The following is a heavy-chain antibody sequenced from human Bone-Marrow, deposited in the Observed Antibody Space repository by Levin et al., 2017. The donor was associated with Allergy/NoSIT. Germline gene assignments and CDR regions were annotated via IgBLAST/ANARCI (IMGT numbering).Heavy chain of an antibody. CDR3: AREAGGSSSYMDV. Sequence: PWGSLRLSCAASGFTFSHYSMDWVRQAPGKGLEWVSYISSSSSYIYYADSVKGRFTISRDNGKNSLYLQINSLRAEDTAVYYCAREAGGSSSYMDVWGRGTTVTVSS. CDR1: GFTFSHYS. V-gene: IGHV3-21*01. CDR2: ISSSSSYI. J-gene: IGHJ6*03. D-gene: IGHD6-13*01.